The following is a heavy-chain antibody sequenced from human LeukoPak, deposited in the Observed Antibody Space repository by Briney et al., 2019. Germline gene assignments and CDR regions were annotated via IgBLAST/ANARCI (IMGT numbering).Heavy chain of an antibody. CDR1: GFTFSDYY. CDR2: ISTSGSTI. J-gene: IGHJ4*02. Sequence: PGGSLRLSCAASGFTFSDYYMIWIRQAPGMGLEWVSYISTSGSTIYYADSVKGRFTISRDNAQKSLYLQMNSLRAEDTAVYYCARGGNFYGSGRDYFDYWGQGTLVTVSS. CDR3: ARGGNFYGSGRDYFDY. V-gene: IGHV3-11*01. D-gene: IGHD3-10*01.